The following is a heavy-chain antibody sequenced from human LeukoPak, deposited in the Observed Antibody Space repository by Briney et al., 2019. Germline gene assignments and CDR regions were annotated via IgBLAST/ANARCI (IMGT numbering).Heavy chain of an antibody. CDR2: ISSSSSYI. D-gene: IGHD3-10*01. J-gene: IGHJ4*02. CDR3: ARDGWFGESDDY. CDR1: GFTFCSYS. Sequence: GSLKLSCAASGFTFCSYSMNWVRQAPGKGLEWVSSISSSSSYIYYADSVKGRFTISRDNAKNSLYLQMNSLRAEDTAVYYCARDGWFGESDDYWGQGTLVTVSS. V-gene: IGHV3-21*01.